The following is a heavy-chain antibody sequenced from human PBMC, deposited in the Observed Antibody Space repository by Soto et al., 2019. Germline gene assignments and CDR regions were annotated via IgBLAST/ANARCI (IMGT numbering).Heavy chain of an antibody. D-gene: IGHD6-19*01. CDR3: ARDRGAQNGWYRALYYYGMDV. CDR1: GFTFSSYA. Sequence: QVQLVESGGGVVQPGRSLRLSCAASGFTFSSYAMHWVRQAPGKGLEWVAVISYDGSNKYYADSVKGRFTISRDNSKNTLYLQMNSLRAEDTAVYYCARDRGAQNGWYRALYYYGMDVWGQGTTVTVSS. V-gene: IGHV3-30-3*01. J-gene: IGHJ6*02. CDR2: ISYDGSNK.